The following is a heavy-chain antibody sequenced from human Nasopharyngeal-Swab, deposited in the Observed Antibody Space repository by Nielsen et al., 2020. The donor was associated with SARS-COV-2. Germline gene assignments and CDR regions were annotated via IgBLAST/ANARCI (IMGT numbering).Heavy chain of an antibody. J-gene: IGHJ5*02. CDR2: INPNSGGT. CDR1: GYTFTGYY. D-gene: IGHD2-21*02. CDR3: ATAVVVTAISWFDP. Sequence: ASVKVSCQASGYTFTGYYKHWVRQAPGQGLEWMGRINPNSGGTNYAQKFQDRVTMTEDTSTDTAYMELSSLRSEDTAVYYCATAVVVTAISWFDPWGQGTLVTVSS. V-gene: IGHV1-2*06.